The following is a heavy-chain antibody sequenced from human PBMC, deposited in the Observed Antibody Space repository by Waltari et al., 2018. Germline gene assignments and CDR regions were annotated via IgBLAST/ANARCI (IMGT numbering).Heavy chain of an antibody. CDR3: ARERTPIVGATSAY. V-gene: IGHV3-30*01. CDR2: ISYDGSNK. D-gene: IGHD1-26*01. CDR1: GFTFSSYA. J-gene: IGHJ4*02. Sequence: QVQLVESGGGVVQPGRSLRLPCAASGFTFSSYAMHWVSQAPGKGLEWVAVISYDGSNKYYADSVKGRFTISRDNSKNTLYLQMNSLRAEDTAVYYCARERTPIVGATSAYWGQGTLVTVSS.